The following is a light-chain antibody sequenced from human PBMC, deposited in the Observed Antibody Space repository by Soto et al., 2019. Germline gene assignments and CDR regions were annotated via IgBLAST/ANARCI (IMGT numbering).Light chain of an antibody. Sequence: IGLTKSPGTLSFSPGERATLSGSASQSINSTSLAWYQRKPCQAPRLLIYDTSNRATGVPDRFSGSGSGTDFTLTINSLEPADFAVYYCQQYGISPRTFVGGTKVEIK. J-gene: IGKJ4*01. V-gene: IGKV3-20*01. CDR3: QQYGISPRT. CDR1: QSINSTS. CDR2: DTS.